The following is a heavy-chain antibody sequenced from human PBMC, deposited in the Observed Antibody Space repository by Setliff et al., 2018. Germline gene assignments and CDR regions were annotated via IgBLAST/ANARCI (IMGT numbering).Heavy chain of an antibody. CDR2: IDSGGRT. Sequence: GGSLRLSCVASGFTFNDYWMSWVRQAPGKGLEWVSLIDSGGRTYYADSVKGRFTISRDNAKNTLYLQMNSLRAEDTAVYYCARVGRVGYYESFQYWGQGTLVTVSS. CDR3: ARVGRVGYYESFQY. CDR1: GFTFNDYW. J-gene: IGHJ1*01. D-gene: IGHD3-22*01. V-gene: IGHV3-66*01.